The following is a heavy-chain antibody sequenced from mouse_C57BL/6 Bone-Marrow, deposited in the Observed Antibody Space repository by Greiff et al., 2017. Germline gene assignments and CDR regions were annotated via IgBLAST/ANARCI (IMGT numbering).Heavy chain of an antibody. CDR1: GYTFTNYW. Sequence: VQRVESGAELVRPGTSVKMSCKASGYTFTNYWIGWAKQRPGHGLEWIGDIYPGGGYTNYNEKFKGKATLTADKSSSTAYMQFSSLTSEDSAIYYCARAPNWVYFDYWGQGTTLTVSS. J-gene: IGHJ2*01. CDR2: IYPGGGYT. D-gene: IGHD4-1*01. V-gene: IGHV1-63*01. CDR3: ARAPNWVYFDY.